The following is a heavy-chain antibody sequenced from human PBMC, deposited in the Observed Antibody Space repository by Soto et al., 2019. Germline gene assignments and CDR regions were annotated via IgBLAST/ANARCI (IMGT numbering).Heavy chain of an antibody. J-gene: IGHJ6*02. V-gene: IGHV3-53*01. CDR3: ARELGGNPYSYYYGMDV. D-gene: IGHD2-15*01. CDR1: GFTLSNNY. CDR2: IYSGGST. Sequence: GGSLRLSYAASGFTLSNNYISWVRQAPGQGLELASVIYSGGSTYYADFVKGRFTISRDNSKNTLYLQMNSLRAEDTAVYYCARELGGNPYSYYYGMDVWGQGTTGTV.